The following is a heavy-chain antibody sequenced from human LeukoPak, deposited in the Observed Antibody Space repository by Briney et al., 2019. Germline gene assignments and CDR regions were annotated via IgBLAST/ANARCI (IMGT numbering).Heavy chain of an antibody. CDR3: ASTTGDYYDSFEE. J-gene: IGHJ4*02. D-gene: IGHD3-22*01. CDR1: GGTFSSYA. CDR2: IIPIFGTA. Sequence: SVKVSCKASGGTFSSYAISWVQQAPGQGLEWMGGIIPIFGTANYAQKFQGRVTITADESTSTAYMELRSLRSDDTAVYYCASTTGDYYDSFEEWGQETLVTVSS. V-gene: IGHV1-69*13.